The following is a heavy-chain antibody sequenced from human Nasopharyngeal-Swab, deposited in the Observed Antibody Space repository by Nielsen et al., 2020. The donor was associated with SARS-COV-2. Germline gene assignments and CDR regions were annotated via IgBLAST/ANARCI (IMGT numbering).Heavy chain of an antibody. Sequence: SETLSLTCTVSGGPISSGGYYWSWIRQHTGKGLEWIGYIYYSGSTYYNPSLKSRVTISVDTSKNQFSMKLSSVTAADTAVYYCARDRGITIFGVVIADAFDIWGQGTMFTVSS. CDR3: ARDRGITIFGVVIADAFDI. V-gene: IGHV4-31*03. J-gene: IGHJ3*02. CDR2: IYYSGST. D-gene: IGHD3-3*01. CDR1: GGPISSGGYY.